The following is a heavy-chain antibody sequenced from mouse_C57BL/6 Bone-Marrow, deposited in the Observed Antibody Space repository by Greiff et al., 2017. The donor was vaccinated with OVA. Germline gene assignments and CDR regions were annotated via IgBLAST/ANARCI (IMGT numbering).Heavy chain of an antibody. D-gene: IGHD1-1*01. J-gene: IGHJ2*01. Sequence: QVQLQQSDAELVKPGASVKISCKVSGYTFTDHTIHWMKQRPEQGLEWLGYIYPRDGSTKYNEKFKGKATLTADKSSSTAYMQLNSLTSEDSAVYFCARWYYGSSYGEYYFDYWGQGTTLTVSA. V-gene: IGHV1-78*01. CDR2: IYPRDGST. CDR3: ARWYYGSSYGEYYFDY. CDR1: GYTFTDHT.